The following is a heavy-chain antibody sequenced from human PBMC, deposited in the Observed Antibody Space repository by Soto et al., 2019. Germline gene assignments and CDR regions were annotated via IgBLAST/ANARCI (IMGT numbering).Heavy chain of an antibody. CDR3: ARGGNGYHILTGFSSHY. V-gene: IGHV4-30-4*01. CDR2: IYYSGYT. Sequence: QVQLQESGPGLVKPSQTLSLTCTVSGGSISSGDYYWTWIRQPPGKRLEWIGYIYYSGYTYYNPSLKSRITISVDTSKNQFSLKLTSVTAADTAVYFCARGGNGYHILTGFSSHYWGQGTLVTVSS. J-gene: IGHJ4*02. CDR1: GGSISSGDYY. D-gene: IGHD3-9*01.